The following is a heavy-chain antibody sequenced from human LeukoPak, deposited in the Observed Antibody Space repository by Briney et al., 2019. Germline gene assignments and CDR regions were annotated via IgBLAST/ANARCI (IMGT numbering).Heavy chain of an antibody. CDR2: IWYDGSNK. Sequence: GGSLRLSCAASGFTFSSYGMHWVRQAPGKGLEWVAVIWYDGSNKYYADSVKGRFAISRDNSKSTLYLQMNSLRAEDTAVYYCARDLYGSGCYFDPWGQGTLVTVSS. CDR3: ARDLYGSGCYFDP. V-gene: IGHV3-33*01. J-gene: IGHJ5*02. CDR1: GFTFSSYG. D-gene: IGHD3-10*01.